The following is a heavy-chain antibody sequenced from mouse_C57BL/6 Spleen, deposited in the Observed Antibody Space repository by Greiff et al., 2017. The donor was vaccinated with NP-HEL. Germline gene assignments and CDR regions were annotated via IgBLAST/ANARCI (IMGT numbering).Heavy chain of an antibody. Sequence: EVQLQQSGPELVKPGASVKISCKASGYTFTDYYMNWVKQSHGKSLEWIGDINPNHGGTSYNQKFKGKATLTVDKSSSTAYMELRSLTSEDSAVYYGERLHSYGARYFDVWGTGTTVTVSS. CDR1: GYTFTDYY. V-gene: IGHV1-26*01. CDR3: ERLHSYGARYFDV. D-gene: IGHD1-1*01. J-gene: IGHJ1*03. CDR2: INPNHGGT.